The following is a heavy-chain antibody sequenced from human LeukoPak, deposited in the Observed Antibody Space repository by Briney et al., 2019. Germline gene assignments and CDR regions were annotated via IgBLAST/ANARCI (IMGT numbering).Heavy chain of an antibody. J-gene: IGHJ5*02. Sequence: GGSLRLSCAASGFTVSSYGMHWVRQAPGKGLEWVAVIWYDGSNKYYADSVKGRFTISRDNSKNTLYLQMNSLRAEDTAVYYCAKDRTTVKVGDWFDPWGQGTLVTVSS. V-gene: IGHV3-33*06. CDR2: IWYDGSNK. CDR3: AKDRTTVKVGDWFDP. D-gene: IGHD4-17*01. CDR1: GFTVSSYG.